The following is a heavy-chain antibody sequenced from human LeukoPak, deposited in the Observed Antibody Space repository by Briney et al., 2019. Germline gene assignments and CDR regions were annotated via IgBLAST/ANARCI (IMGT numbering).Heavy chain of an antibody. CDR3: ARDRPLGYCSSTSCLEAFDI. J-gene: IGHJ3*02. V-gene: IGHV4-59*01. CDR1: GGSISSYY. Sequence: SETLSLTCTVSGGSISSYYWSWIRQPPGKGLEWIGYIYYSGSTNYNPSLKSRVTISVDTSKNQFSLKLSSVTAADTAVYYCARDRPLGYCSSTSCLEAFDIWGQGTMVTVSS. CDR2: IYYSGST. D-gene: IGHD2-2*01.